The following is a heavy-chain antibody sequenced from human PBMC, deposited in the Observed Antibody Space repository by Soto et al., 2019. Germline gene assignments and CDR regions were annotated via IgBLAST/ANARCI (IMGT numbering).Heavy chain of an antibody. CDR3: ARAHIRLGYCSSTSCLDYYYYGMDV. CDR2: IISSGSTI. Sequence: GGSLRLSCAASGFTFSDCYMSWIRQAPGKGLEWVSYIISSGSTIYYADSVKGRFTISRDNAKNSLYLQMNSLRAEDTAVYYCARAHIRLGYCSSTSCLDYYYYGMDVWGQGTTVTASS. J-gene: IGHJ6*02. D-gene: IGHD2-2*01. V-gene: IGHV3-11*01. CDR1: GFTFSDCY.